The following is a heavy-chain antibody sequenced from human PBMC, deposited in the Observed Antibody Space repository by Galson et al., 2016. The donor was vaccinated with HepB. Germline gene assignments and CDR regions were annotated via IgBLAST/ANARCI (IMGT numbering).Heavy chain of an antibody. Sequence: SLRLSCAASGFTFSNHWMHWVRQAPGKGLVWVSRISGDGSSTSYADSVKGRFTISRDNAKNTMYLQMKSLSAEDTAVYYCARRMATITSFDYWGQGTLVTVSS. CDR2: ISGDGSST. CDR1: GFTFSNHW. J-gene: IGHJ4*02. CDR3: ARRMATITSFDY. D-gene: IGHD5-24*01. V-gene: IGHV3-74*01.